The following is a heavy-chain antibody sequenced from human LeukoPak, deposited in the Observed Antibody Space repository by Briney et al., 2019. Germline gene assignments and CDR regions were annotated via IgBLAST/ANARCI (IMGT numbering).Heavy chain of an antibody. V-gene: IGHV3-21*05. D-gene: IGHD2-15*01. Sequence: GGSLKLSCAASGFTFSGSAMHWVRQAPGKGLEWVSYISSSSSYTNYADSVKGRFTIPRDNAKNSLYLQMNSLRAEDTAVYYCARARIVYGMDVWGQGTTVTVSS. CDR3: ARARIVYGMDV. CDR2: ISSSSSYT. CDR1: GFTFSGSA. J-gene: IGHJ6*02.